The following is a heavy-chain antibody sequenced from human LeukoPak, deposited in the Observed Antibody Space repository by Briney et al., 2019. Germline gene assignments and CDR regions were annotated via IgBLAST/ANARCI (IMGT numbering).Heavy chain of an antibody. Sequence: ASVKVSCKASGYTFTSYYIHWVRQAPGQGLEWMGIINPRSSSTTYAQKFQGRVTMTRDTSTSTVHMELSSLTSEDTAVYYCARGVVNAGARYFHYWGQGTLVTVPT. CDR2: INPRSSST. CDR1: GYTFTSYY. V-gene: IGHV1-46*01. J-gene: IGHJ1*01. CDR3: ARGVVNAGARYFHY. D-gene: IGHD2-21*01.